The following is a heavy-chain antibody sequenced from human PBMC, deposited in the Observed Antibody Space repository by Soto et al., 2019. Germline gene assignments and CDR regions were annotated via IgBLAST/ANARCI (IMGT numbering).Heavy chain of an antibody. J-gene: IGHJ5*02. CDR2: ISFDGSTK. CDR3: AKNSFSGSKRILDS. D-gene: IGHD1-26*01. V-gene: IGHV3-30*18. CDR1: GFRDGFPFSDYD. Sequence: QVQLVESGGGVVQPGGSLRLSCAASGFRDGFPFSDYDMHWVRQAPGKGLEWVALISFDGSTKNYVDSVEGRFTISRDNSRDTLFLQMDSSTPEDTAVYYCAKNSFSGSKRILDSWGQGTLVTVSS.